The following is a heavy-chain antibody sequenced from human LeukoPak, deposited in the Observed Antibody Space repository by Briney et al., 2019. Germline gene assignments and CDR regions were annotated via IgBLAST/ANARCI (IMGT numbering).Heavy chain of an antibody. Sequence: GGSLRLSCAASGFTVSSNCMSWVRQAPGKGLEWVSVIYSGGSTYYADSVKGRFTISRDNSKNTLYLQMNGLRAEDTAVYYCARTDGYSYGYGLDHWGQGTLVTVSS. V-gene: IGHV3-53*01. CDR3: ARTDGYSYGYGLDH. J-gene: IGHJ4*02. CDR1: GFTVSSNC. D-gene: IGHD5-18*01. CDR2: IYSGGST.